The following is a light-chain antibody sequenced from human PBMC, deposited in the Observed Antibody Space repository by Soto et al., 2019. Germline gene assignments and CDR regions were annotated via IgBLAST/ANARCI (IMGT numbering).Light chain of an antibody. CDR2: GAS. J-gene: IGKJ4*01. Sequence: EIVLTQSPGTLSLSPGERATLSCRASQSVSSTYLAWYQQKPGQAPRLLIYGASIRATGVPDRFSGSGSGTDFTLTISRLEPEDFAVYYCQQYSSSPPTLTFGGGTKVEIK. V-gene: IGKV3-20*01. CDR1: QSVSSTY. CDR3: QQYSSSPPTLT.